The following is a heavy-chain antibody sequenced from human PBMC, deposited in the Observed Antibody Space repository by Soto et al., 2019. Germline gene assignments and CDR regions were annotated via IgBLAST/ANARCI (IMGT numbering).Heavy chain of an antibody. CDR1: GFTFSNAW. CDR2: IKSKTDGGTT. V-gene: IGHV3-15*01. Sequence: PGGSLRLSCAASGFTFSNAWMSWVRQAPGKGLEWVGRIKSKTDGGTTDYAAPVKGRFTISRDDSKNTLYLQMNSPKTEDTAVYYCTTFGTYYCSSTSCYVDYWGQGTLVTVSS. J-gene: IGHJ4*02. CDR3: TTFGTYYCSSTSCYVDY. D-gene: IGHD2-2*01.